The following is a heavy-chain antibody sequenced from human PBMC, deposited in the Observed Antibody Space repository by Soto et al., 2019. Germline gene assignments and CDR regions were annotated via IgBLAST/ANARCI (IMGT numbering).Heavy chain of an antibody. CDR2: IWYDGSNK. CDR1: GFTFSSYC. V-gene: IGHV3-33*01. CDR3: AREEDDYDILTGYYPGAFDI. D-gene: IGHD3-9*01. Sequence: GGSLILSCAASGFTFSSYCMHWVRQAPGKGLEWVAVIWYDGSNKYYADSVKGRFTISRDNSKNTLYLQMNSLRAEDTAVYYCAREEDDYDILTGYYPGAFDIWGQGTMVTVSS. J-gene: IGHJ3*02.